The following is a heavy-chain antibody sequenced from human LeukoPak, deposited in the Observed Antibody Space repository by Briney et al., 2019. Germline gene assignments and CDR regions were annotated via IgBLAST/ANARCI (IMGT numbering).Heavy chain of an antibody. V-gene: IGHV3-21*01. CDR3: ARDLESYGNYFFDY. CDR1: GFTFSSYR. J-gene: IGHJ4*02. D-gene: IGHD1-1*01. Sequence: GGSLRLSCAASGFTFSSYRVNWVRQAPGKGLEWVSSISSSSGYIYYADSVKGRFTISRDDAKNSLYLQMNSLRADDTAVYYCARDLESYGNYFFDYWGQGTLVTVTS. CDR2: ISSSSGYI.